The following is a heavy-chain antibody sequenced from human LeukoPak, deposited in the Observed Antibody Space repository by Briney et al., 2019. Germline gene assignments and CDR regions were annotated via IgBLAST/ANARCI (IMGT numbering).Heavy chain of an antibody. CDR2: INPSGGST. CDR1: GYTFTSYG. D-gene: IGHD4-17*01. V-gene: IGHV1-46*01. Sequence: ASVKVSCKASGYTFTSYGISWVRQAPGQGLEWMGIINPSGGSTSYAQKFKGRVTMTRDTSTSTVYMELSSLRSEDTAVYYCARKAVTGFKFDYWGQGTLVTVSS. CDR3: ARKAVTGFKFDY. J-gene: IGHJ4*02.